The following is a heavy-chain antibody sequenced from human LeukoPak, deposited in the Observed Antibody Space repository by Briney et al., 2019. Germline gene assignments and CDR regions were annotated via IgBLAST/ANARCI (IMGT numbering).Heavy chain of an antibody. CDR3: ARGTEGVTPNWFDP. J-gene: IGHJ5*02. CDR2: INHSGST. CDR1: GGSVSGYY. D-gene: IGHD4-23*01. V-gene: IGHV4-34*01. Sequence: PSETLSLTCAVYGGSVSGYYWSWIRQPPGKGLEWIGEINHSGSTNYNPSLKSRVTISVDTSKNQFSLKLSSVTAADTAVYYCARGTEGVTPNWFDPWGQGTLVTVSS.